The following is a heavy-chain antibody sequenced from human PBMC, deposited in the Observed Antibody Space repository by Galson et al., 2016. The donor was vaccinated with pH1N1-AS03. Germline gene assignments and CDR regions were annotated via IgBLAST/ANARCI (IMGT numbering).Heavy chain of an antibody. CDR2: IFPGEFDT. CDR3: ARSFTSGGNAYDAFDS. D-gene: IGHD6-19*01. Sequence: QSGAEVKKPGESLKISCKASGYSFTNYWIAWVRQMPGKGLEWMGTIFPGEFDTRYSPSFHGQVTISADKSISTAYLEWSSLTASDTAMYYCARSFTSGGNAYDAFDSWGQGTLVTVSS. CDR1: GYSFTNYW. J-gene: IGHJ3*02. V-gene: IGHV5-51*01.